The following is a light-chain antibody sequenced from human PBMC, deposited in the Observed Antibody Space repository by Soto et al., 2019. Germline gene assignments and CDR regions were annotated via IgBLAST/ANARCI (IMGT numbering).Light chain of an antibody. J-gene: IGKJ5*01. Sequence: EVVMTQSPATLSVSPGETATLSCRASQRSDSSLAWYQQIPGQPPRLLIFLASTKVTYIPARFSGSGSGTEFTLSIRSLQSEDFGVYYCQQYHMWPITCGQGTRLEI. CDR3: QQYHMWPIT. CDR2: LAS. V-gene: IGKV3-15*01. CDR1: QRSDSS.